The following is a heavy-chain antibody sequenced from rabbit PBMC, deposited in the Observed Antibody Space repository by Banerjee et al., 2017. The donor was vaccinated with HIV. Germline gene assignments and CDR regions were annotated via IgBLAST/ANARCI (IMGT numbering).Heavy chain of an antibody. CDR1: GIDFSSSYW. V-gene: IGHV1S40*01. Sequence: QSLEESGGDLVKPGASLTLTCTASGIDFSSSYWSCWVRQAPGKGLEWIACIYGSSGSTWYASWVNGRFTISKTSSTTVTLQMTSLTAADTATYFCARSYGGYGYALNLWGPGTLVTVS. CDR3: ARSYGGYGYALNL. CDR2: IYGSSGST. J-gene: IGHJ4*01. D-gene: IGHD6-1*01.